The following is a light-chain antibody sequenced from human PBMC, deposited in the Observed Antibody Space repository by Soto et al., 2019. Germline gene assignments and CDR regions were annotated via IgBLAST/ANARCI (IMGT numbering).Light chain of an antibody. J-gene: IGKJ1*01. CDR1: QSISSW. CDR2: KAS. V-gene: IGKV1-5*03. Sequence: DIQMTQSPSTLSASVGDRVTITCRASQSISSWLAWYQQKPGKAPKLLIYKASSLESGVPSRFSGSGSGTEFTLTISSLQPDDFATYYCQQYNSSPTWTFGQGTKVEIK. CDR3: QQYNSSPTWT.